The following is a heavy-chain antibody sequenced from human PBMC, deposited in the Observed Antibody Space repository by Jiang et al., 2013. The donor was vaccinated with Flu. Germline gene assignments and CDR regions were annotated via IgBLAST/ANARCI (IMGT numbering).Heavy chain of an antibody. CDR3: ARDAQGLGWYGSDFDY. CDR1: GYSFVGYA. CDR2: INTNTGNP. Sequence: LQSGSELKKPGASVKVSCKTSGYSFVGYAMNWVRQAPGQGLEWMGWINTNTGNPTYAQGFTGRFVISLDTSVSTTYLQISSLKAEDTAVYYCARDAQGLGWYGSDFDYWGQGTLVTVSS. D-gene: IGHD6-19*01. V-gene: IGHV7-4-1*02. J-gene: IGHJ4*02.